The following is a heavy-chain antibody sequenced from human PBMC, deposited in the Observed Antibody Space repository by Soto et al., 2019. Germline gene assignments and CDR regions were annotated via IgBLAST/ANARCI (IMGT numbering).Heavy chain of an antibody. CDR1: GFTFITYG. CDR2: ITGSGAGT. CDR3: ARHFGTLKS. V-gene: IGHV3-23*01. D-gene: IGHD1-1*01. J-gene: IGHJ4*02. Sequence: EVQLLESGGGLVQPGGSLRLSCAASGFTFITYGMTWVRQAPGKGLEYVSSITGSGAGTYYAESVKGRFTISRDNSNNSLYLQMNILTAAATSICDRARHFGTLKSWGQRTLATVSS.